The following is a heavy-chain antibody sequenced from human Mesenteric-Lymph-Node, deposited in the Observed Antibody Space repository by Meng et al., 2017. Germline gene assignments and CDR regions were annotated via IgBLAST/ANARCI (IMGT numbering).Heavy chain of an antibody. V-gene: IGHV1-46*01. CDR3: AADLCSGGSCYSRKPYYYYGMDV. D-gene: IGHD2-15*01. CDR2: INPSGGST. CDR1: GYTFTSYY. J-gene: IGHJ6*02. Sequence: ASVKVSCKASGYTFTSYYMHWVRQAPGQGLEWMGIINPSGGSTSYAQKFQERVTITRDMSTSTAYMELSSLRSEDTAVYYCAADLCSGGSCYSRKPYYYYGMDVWGQGTTVTVSS.